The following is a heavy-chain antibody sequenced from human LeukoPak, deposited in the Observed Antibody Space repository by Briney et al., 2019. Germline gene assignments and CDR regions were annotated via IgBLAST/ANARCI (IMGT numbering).Heavy chain of an antibody. CDR2: ISAYNGNT. CDR1: GYTFTGYY. CDR3: ARAGEYYYDSSGYGN. J-gene: IGHJ4*02. V-gene: IGHV1-18*04. Sequence: ASVTVSCKASGYTFTGYYMHWVRQAPGQGLEWMGWISAYNGNTNYAQKLQGRVTMTTDTSTSTACMELRSLRSDDTAVYYCARAGEYYYDSSGYGNWGQGTLVTVSS. D-gene: IGHD3-22*01.